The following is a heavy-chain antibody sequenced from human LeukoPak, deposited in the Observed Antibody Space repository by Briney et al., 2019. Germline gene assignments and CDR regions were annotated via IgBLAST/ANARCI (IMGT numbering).Heavy chain of an antibody. D-gene: IGHD3-10*01. CDR2: ISGRGGTI. Sequence: GGTLRLSCAASGFIFSSYEMNWVRQAPGKGLGWLSYISGRGGTIDYADPVKGRFTISRDNAKKSLYLQMNSLRLEDTALYYCARDLRGPSDYWGQGTLVTVSS. J-gene: IGHJ4*02. V-gene: IGHV3-48*03. CDR3: ARDLRGPSDY. CDR1: GFIFSSYE.